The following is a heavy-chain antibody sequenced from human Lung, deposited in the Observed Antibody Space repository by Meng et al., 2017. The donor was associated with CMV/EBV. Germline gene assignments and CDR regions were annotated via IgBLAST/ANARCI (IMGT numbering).Heavy chain of an antibody. Sequence: FTFSHFGMHWVRQAPGKGLEGVAVISYDGSDKKYAESVKGRFAISRDNSKNTVFLQMNSLRAEDTAVYYCAKEGYDVSTAYHVYLDYWGQGALVTVSS. CDR3: AKEGYDVSTAYHVYLDY. J-gene: IGHJ4*02. V-gene: IGHV3-30*18. CDR1: FTFSHFG. CDR2: ISYDGSDK. D-gene: IGHD3-9*01.